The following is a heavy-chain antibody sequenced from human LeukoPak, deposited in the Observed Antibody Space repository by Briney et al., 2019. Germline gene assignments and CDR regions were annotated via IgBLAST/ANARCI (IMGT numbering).Heavy chain of an antibody. D-gene: IGHD3-22*01. Sequence: SQTLSLTCAISGDSVSSNSAAWNWIRQSPSRGLEWLGRTYYRSKWYNDYAVSVKSRITINPDTSKNQFSLQLNSVTPEDTAVYYCAREGYYYDSSGYYNLFDYWSQGTLVTVSS. CDR1: GDSVSSNSAA. J-gene: IGHJ4*02. CDR3: AREGYYYDSSGYYNLFDY. CDR2: TYYRSKWYN. V-gene: IGHV6-1*01.